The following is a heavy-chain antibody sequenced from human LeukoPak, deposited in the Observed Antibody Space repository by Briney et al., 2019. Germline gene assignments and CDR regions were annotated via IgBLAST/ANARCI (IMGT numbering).Heavy chain of an antibody. CDR1: GGTFISYA. CDR2: IIPIFGTA. D-gene: IGHD1-20*01. J-gene: IGHJ4*02. V-gene: IGHV1-69*13. Sequence: SVKVSCKASGGTFISYAISWVRQAPGQGLEWMGGIIPIFGTANYAQRFQGRVTITADESTSTAYMELSSLRSEDTAVYYCARTPPYNWNEGIDYWGQGTLVTVSS. CDR3: ARTPPYNWNEGIDY.